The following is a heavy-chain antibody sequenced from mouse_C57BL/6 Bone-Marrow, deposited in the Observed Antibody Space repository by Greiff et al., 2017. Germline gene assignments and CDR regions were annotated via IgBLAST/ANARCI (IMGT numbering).Heavy chain of an antibody. D-gene: IGHD2-3*01. CDR3: TTGWLLPLDFDV. CDR2: IDPENGDT. J-gene: IGHJ1*03. CDR1: GFNIKDAY. Sequence: EVQLQQSGAELVRPGASVKLSCTASGFNIKDAYMHWVKQRPEQGLEWLGWIDPENGDTEYASKFQGKATITADTSSNTAYLQLSSLTSEDTAVYYCTTGWLLPLDFDVWGTGTTGTVSS. V-gene: IGHV14-4*01.